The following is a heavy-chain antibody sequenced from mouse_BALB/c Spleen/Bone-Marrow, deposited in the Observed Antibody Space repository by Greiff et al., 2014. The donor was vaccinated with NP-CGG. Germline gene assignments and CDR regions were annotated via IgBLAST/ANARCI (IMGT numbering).Heavy chain of an antibody. V-gene: IGHV1S130*01. CDR2: IHPNSGNT. CDR1: GYTFTSSW. D-gene: IGHD1-1*01. J-gene: IGHJ2*01. Sequence: VQLQQSGSVLVRPGASVKLSCKASGYTFTSSWMHWAKQRPGQGLEWIGEIHPNSGNTNYNEKFKGKATLTVDISSSTAYVDLSSLTSEDSAVYYCANYYGSSSYWGQGTTLTVSS. CDR3: ANYYGSSSY.